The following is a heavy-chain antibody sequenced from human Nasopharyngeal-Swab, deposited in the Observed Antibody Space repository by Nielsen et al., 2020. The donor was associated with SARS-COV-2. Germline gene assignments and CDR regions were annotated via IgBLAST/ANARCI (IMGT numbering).Heavy chain of an antibody. CDR1: GGSISTYY. Sequence: SETLPLTCTVSGGSISTYYCNWIRQPPGKGLEWIGYLSSTGSTNYNPSLKSRVIISLDTSKNQFSLNLSSVTAADTAVYYCARGSISSSLSAFDIWSQGTMVTVSS. J-gene: IGHJ3*02. D-gene: IGHD6-6*01. CDR2: LSSTGST. V-gene: IGHV4-59*13. CDR3: ARGSISSSLSAFDI.